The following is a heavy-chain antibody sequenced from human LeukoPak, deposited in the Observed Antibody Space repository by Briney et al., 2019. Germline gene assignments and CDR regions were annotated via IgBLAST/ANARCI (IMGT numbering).Heavy chain of an antibody. CDR3: ARGYYSSGWYYFDY. V-gene: IGHV1-8*01. D-gene: IGHD6-19*01. CDR2: MNPNSGNT. Sequence: ASVKVSCKASGYTFTSFDINWVRQATGQGLEWMGWMNPNSGNTGYAQKFQGRVTMTRNTSISTAYMELSSLRSDDTAVYYCARGYYSSGWYYFDYWGQGTLVTVSS. CDR1: GYTFTSFD. J-gene: IGHJ4*02.